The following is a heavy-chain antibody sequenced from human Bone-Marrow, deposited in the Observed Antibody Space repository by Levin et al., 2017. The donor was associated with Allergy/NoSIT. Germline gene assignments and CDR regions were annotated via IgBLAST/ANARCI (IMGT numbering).Heavy chain of an antibody. D-gene: IGHD2/OR15-2a*01. V-gene: IGHV3-23*01. J-gene: IGHJ4*02. Sequence: GESLKISCAASGFTFSNHGMSWVRQAPGKGLEWVSSVGGSGGNTYSADSVKGRFTISRDNSKNMLYLQMNSLRAEDTAVYYCARNIISYAYYFDFWGQGTLVTVSS. CDR2: VGGSGGNT. CDR1: GFTFSNHG. CDR3: ARNIISYAYYFDF.